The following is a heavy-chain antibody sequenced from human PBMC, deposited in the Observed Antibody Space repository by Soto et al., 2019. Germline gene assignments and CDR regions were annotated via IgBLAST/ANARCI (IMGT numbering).Heavy chain of an antibody. V-gene: IGHV1-69*12. CDR2: IVPKYGTA. CDR1: GGIFSDYA. D-gene: IGHD2-2*01. Sequence: QVQLVQSGGEVRKPGTSVKVSCRASGGIFSDYAISWVRQAPGQGLEWVGGIVPKYGTAKYARKFEDRGTLTADELSRTVCMEMTGRRSEDTALYYCARAMLSSLVVETPHLFESWGQGTRLTVSS. CDR3: ARAMLSSLVVETPHLFES. J-gene: IGHJ5*01.